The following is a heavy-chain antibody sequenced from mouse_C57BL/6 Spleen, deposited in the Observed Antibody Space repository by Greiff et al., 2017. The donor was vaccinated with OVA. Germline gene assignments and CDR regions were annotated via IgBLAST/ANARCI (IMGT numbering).Heavy chain of an antibody. CDR2: IYPGGGYT. Sequence: VQLHQSGAELVRPGTSVKMSCKASGYTFTNYWIGWAKQRPGHGLEWIGDIYPGGGYTTYNEKFKGKATLTADKSSSTAYMQFSSLTSEDSAIYFCARKERTAHAHFDYWGQGTTLTVSS. D-gene: IGHD3-2*02. CDR1: GYTFTNYW. J-gene: IGHJ2*01. CDR3: ARKERTAHAHFDY. V-gene: IGHV1-63*01.